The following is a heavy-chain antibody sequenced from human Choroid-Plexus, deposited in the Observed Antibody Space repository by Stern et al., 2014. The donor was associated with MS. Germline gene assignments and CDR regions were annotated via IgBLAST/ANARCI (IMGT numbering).Heavy chain of an antibody. CDR1: GFTFGSCA. CDR3: AKDRQYLTYFFDH. V-gene: IGHV3-30*18. J-gene: IGHJ5*02. D-gene: IGHD2/OR15-2a*01. CDR2: VSYDGSNK. Sequence: VQLVESGGGVVQPGRPLRLSCVASGFTFGSCAMHWVRQAPGKGLEWGAGVSYDGSNKYYADSGNGRFTISRDNSQNSLYMQMSSLRPEDTAVYYCAKDRQYLTYFFDHWGQGSLVTVSS.